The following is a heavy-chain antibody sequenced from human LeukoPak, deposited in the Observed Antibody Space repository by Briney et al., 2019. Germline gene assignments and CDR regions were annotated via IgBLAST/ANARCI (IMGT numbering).Heavy chain of an antibody. CDR2: IRGSGEST. J-gene: IGHJ4*02. CDR1: GFIFNTYA. CDR3: AAGFYFGDY. D-gene: IGHD3-3*01. Sequence: PGGSLRLSCAASGFIFNTYAMSWVRQAPGKGLEWVSTIRGSGESTHYADSVQGRFTISRDNSLYTVYLQMDSLRGDDAAVYYCAAGFYFGDYWGQGTLVTVSS. V-gene: IGHV3-23*01.